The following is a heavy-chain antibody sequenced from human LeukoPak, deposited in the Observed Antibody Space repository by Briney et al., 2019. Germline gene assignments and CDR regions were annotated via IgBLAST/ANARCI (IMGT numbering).Heavy chain of an antibody. CDR3: AKTTTGYSSGRYPGWPVDY. CDR2: IYGSGGST. CDR1: GFTSSTYP. V-gene: IGHV3-23*01. Sequence: GGPLRLSCAASGFTSSTYPMNWVRQTPRKGLQWVSGIYGSGGSTHYADSVKGRFTISRDNSKNTVYLQMNSLRAEDTAVYYCAKTTTGYSSGRYPGWPVDYWGQGTLVTVSS. J-gene: IGHJ4*02. D-gene: IGHD6-19*01.